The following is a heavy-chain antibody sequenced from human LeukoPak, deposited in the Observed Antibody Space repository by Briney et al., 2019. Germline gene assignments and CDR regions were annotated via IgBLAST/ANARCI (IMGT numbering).Heavy chain of an antibody. Sequence: GGSLRLSCAASGFTFSSYWMSWVRQAPGKGLEWVANIKQDGSEKYYVDSVKGRFTISRDNAKNSLYLQMNSLRAEDTAVYYCARDEEYSSSSTAYYYYYMDVWGKGTTVTVSS. CDR3: ARDEEYSSSSTAYYYYYMDV. CDR1: GFTFSSYW. V-gene: IGHV3-7*01. D-gene: IGHD6-6*01. CDR2: IKQDGSEK. J-gene: IGHJ6*03.